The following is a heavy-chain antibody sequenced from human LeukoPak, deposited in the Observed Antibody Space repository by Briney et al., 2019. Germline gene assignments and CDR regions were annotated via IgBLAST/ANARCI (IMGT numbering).Heavy chain of an antibody. J-gene: IGHJ5*02. V-gene: IGHV4-59*01. CDR3: ARGHLGLSP. Sequence: SETLSRTCTVSGGSISGYSWTWIRQPPGQGLEWIGYFHNSRTTSYNPSLTGRVIISVDTAMDQISLKLNSVTAADTAVYYCARGHLGLSPWGQGTLVTVPS. D-gene: IGHD3-10*01. CDR1: GGSISGYS. CDR2: FHNSRTT.